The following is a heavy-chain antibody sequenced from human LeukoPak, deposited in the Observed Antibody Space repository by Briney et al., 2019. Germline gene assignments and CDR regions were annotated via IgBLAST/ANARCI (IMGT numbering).Heavy chain of an antibody. Sequence: ASVKVSCKASGGTFSSYAISWVRQAPGQGLEWMGGIIPIFGTASYAQKFQGRVTITTDESTSTAYMELSSLRSEDTAVYYCARIGGYSYGLSSYYFDYWGQGTLVTVSS. CDR3: ARIGGYSYGLSSYYFDY. CDR2: IIPIFGTA. J-gene: IGHJ4*02. CDR1: GGTFSSYA. D-gene: IGHD5-18*01. V-gene: IGHV1-69*05.